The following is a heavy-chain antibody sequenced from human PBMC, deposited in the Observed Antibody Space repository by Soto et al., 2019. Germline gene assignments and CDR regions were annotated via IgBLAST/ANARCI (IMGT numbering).Heavy chain of an antibody. CDR2: INHSGST. V-gene: IGHV4-34*01. J-gene: IGHJ6*02. D-gene: IGHD2-2*01. CDR3: ARDWGRGYCSSTSCYWGATYSYYYGMDV. CDR1: GGSFSGYY. Sequence: TSETLSLTCAVYGGSFSGYYWSWIRQPPGKGLEWIGEINHSGSTNYNPSLKSRVTISVDTSKNQFSPKLSSVTAADTAVYYCARDWGRGYCSSTSCYWGATYSYYYGMDVWGQGTTVTVSS.